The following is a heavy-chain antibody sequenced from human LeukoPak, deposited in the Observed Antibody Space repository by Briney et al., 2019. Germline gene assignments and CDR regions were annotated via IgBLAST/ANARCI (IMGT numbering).Heavy chain of an antibody. Sequence: ASVKVSCKASGYTFTNYDINWVRQATGQGLEWMGYMKPNSGNTGYAQKFQGRVTMTRDTSISTAYMELSSLRSEDTAVYYCATELRWKDHWGQGTLVTVSS. CDR1: GYTFTNYD. CDR3: ATELRWKDH. CDR2: MKPNSGNT. J-gene: IGHJ4*02. V-gene: IGHV1-8*01. D-gene: IGHD4-23*01.